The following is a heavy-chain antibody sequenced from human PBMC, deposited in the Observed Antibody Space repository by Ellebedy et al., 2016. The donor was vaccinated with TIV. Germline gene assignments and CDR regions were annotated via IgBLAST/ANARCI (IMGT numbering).Heavy chain of an antibody. V-gene: IGHV1-2*02. CDR2: ISPDSGGT. D-gene: IGHD6-13*01. CDR3: ARVIRGSSGMDV. CDR1: GYTFTANY. J-gene: IGHJ6*02. Sequence: ASVKVSCKASGYTFTANYVHWVRQAPGQGLEWMGWISPDSGGTNFAQKFQGRVTMTRDTSVNTAYMELSRLESDDTAIYYCARVIRGSSGMDVWGQGTTVTVS.